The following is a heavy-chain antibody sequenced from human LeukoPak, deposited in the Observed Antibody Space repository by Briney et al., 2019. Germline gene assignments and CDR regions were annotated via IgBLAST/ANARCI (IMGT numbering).Heavy chain of an antibody. D-gene: IGHD1-26*01. CDR2: IIPILGIA. J-gene: IGHJ3*01. Sequence: VSSVKVSCKASGGTFSSYAISWVRQAPGQGLEWMGRIIPILGIANYAQKFQGRVTITADKSTSTAYMELSSLRSEDTGVYYCATDVSNRGRYSGPDSFDLWGHGTMVTVSS. V-gene: IGHV1-69*04. CDR1: GGTFSSYA. CDR3: ATDVSNRGRYSGPDSFDL.